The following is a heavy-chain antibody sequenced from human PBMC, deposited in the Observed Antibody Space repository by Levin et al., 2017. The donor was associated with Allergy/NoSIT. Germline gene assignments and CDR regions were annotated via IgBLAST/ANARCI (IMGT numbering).Heavy chain of an antibody. CDR2: IYYSGST. V-gene: IGHV4-59*01. CDR1: GGSISSYY. CDR3: ARDNGYPSHNWFDP. J-gene: IGHJ5*02. Sequence: SQTLSLTCTVSGGSISSYYWSWIRQPPGKGLEWIGYIYYSGSTNYNPSLKSRVTISVDTSKNQFSLKLSSVTAADTAVYYCARDNGYPSHNWFDPWGQGTLVTVSS. D-gene: IGHD1-1*01.